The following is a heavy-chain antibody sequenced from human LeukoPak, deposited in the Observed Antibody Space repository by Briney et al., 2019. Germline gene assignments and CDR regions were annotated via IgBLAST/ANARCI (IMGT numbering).Heavy chain of an antibody. Sequence: SETLSLTCTVSGGSISGYYWSWIRQPPGKGLEWIAYIYYSGSTNHNPSLKSRVTISVDTSKNQFSLKLSSVTAADTAVYYCARGWYNGSYRFDYWGQGTLVTVSS. CDR3: ARGWYNGSYRFDY. CDR2: IYYSGST. V-gene: IGHV4-59*01. J-gene: IGHJ4*02. CDR1: GGSISGYY. D-gene: IGHD1-26*01.